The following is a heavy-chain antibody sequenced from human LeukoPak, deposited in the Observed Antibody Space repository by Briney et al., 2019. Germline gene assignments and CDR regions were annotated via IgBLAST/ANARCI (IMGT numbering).Heavy chain of an antibody. V-gene: IGHV3-74*01. CDR3: AREKPADYGSGSYDLQYYYFGMDV. D-gene: IGHD3-10*01. CDR2: INNDGSST. Sequence: GGSLRLSCAASEFTLSNYWMHWVRQAPGKGLVWVSRINNDGSSTSYADSVKGRFTVSRDNAKSTVYLQTISLGDEDTAVYYCAREKPADYGSGSYDLQYYYFGMDVWGQGTTVTVSS. CDR1: EFTLSNYW. J-gene: IGHJ6*02.